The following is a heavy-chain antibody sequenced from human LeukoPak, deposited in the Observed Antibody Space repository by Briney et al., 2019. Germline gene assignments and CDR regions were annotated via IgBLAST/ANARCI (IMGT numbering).Heavy chain of an antibody. D-gene: IGHD4-17*01. J-gene: IGHJ4*02. CDR2: IYYSGST. CDR1: GGSITSSSYY. V-gene: IGHV4-39*07. Sequence: PSETLSLTCTVSGGSITSSSYYWGWIRQPPGKGLEWIGSIYYSGSTYYNPSLKSRVTISVDTSKNQFSLKLSSVTAADTAVYYCARVPTVTFSDYWGQGTLVTASS. CDR3: ARVPTVTFSDY.